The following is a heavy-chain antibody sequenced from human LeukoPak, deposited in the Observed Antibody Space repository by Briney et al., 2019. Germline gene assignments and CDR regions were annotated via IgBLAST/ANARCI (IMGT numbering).Heavy chain of an antibody. CDR3: ARDTREGSSGYIRAFDI. V-gene: IGHV3-53*01. CDR1: GFTVSSNY. D-gene: IGHD3-22*01. Sequence: PGGSLRLSCAASGFTVSSNYMTWVLQAPGKGLEWVSVFYTGGSTYYADSVKGRFTISRDNSKNTLYLQMNSLRAEDTAMYYCARDTREGSSGYIRAFDIWGQGTMVTVSS. J-gene: IGHJ3*02. CDR2: FYTGGST.